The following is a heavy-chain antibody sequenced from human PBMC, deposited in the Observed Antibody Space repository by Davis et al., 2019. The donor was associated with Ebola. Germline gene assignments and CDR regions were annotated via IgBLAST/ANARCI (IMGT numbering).Heavy chain of an antibody. D-gene: IGHD4-23*01. CDR3: VRGDFGGNLWDWFDL. CDR2: NSRAGSTK. Sequence: GESLKISCEASGFTIDNYDMTWNRQAPGKGLEWVSYNSRAGSTKHYADSVKGRFVISRDNAKKSLYLQMNSLRGDDTALYYCVRGDFGGNLWDWFDLWGQGTLITVSS. J-gene: IGHJ5*02. V-gene: IGHV3-11*01. CDR1: GFTIDNYD.